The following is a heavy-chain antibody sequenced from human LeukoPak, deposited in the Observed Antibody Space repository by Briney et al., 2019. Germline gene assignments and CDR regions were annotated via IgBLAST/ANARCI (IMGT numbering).Heavy chain of an antibody. D-gene: IGHD6-6*01. J-gene: IGHJ4*02. V-gene: IGHV4-59*01. CDR2: IYYSGST. CDR1: GGSISSYY. Sequence: SETLSLTCTVSGGSISSYYWSWIRQPPGKGLEWIGYIYYSGSTNYNPSLKSRVTTSVDTSKNQFSLKLSSVTAADTAVYYCARMGYSSSSFDYWGQGTLVTVSS. CDR3: ARMGYSSSSFDY.